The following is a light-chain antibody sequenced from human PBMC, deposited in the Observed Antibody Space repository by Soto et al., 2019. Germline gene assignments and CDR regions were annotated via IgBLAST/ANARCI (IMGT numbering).Light chain of an antibody. J-gene: IGKJ5*01. V-gene: IGKV1-5*01. Sequence: IQMAPSTATLSASVGDRVTITCRASQSISRWLTWYQQKPGKAPKLLIYEASSLESGIPDRFSGSGSGTEFTLTISSLQSEGFAVYYCQQYHNWPITFGQGTRLEIK. CDR2: EAS. CDR1: QSISRW. CDR3: QQYHNWPIT.